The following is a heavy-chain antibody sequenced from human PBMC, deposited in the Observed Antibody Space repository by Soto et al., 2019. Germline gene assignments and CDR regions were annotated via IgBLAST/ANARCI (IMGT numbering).Heavy chain of an antibody. J-gene: IGHJ6*02. CDR1: GYTFTSYG. D-gene: IGHD6-13*01. Sequence: GASLKVSCKASGYTFTSYGISWVRQAPGQGLEWMGWISAYNGNTNYAQKLQGRVTMTTDTSTSTAYMELRSLRSDDTAVYYCARDRRGSSSYYYYYGMDVWGQGTTVTVSS. CDR3: ARDRRGSSSYYYYYGMDV. V-gene: IGHV1-18*01. CDR2: ISAYNGNT.